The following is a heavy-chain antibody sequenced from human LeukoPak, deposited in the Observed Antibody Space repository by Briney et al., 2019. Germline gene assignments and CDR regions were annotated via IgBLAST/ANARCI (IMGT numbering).Heavy chain of an antibody. J-gene: IGHJ4*02. CDR1: GFTFSNYA. CDR3: ARKIGYTDY. CDR2: ISSNGGST. Sequence: GGSLRLSWAASGFTFSNYAMHWVRQAQGKGLEYVSAISSNGGSTYYANSVKGRFTISRDNSKNTLFLQMGSLRAEDVAVYYCARKIGYTDYWGQGTLVTVSS. D-gene: IGHD2-15*01. V-gene: IGHV3-64*01.